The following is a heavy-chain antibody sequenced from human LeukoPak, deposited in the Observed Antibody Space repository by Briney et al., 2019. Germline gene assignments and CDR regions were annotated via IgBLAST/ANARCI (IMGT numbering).Heavy chain of an antibody. CDR3: ARVRTGTTVTFPYYFDY. V-gene: IGHV4-4*09. D-gene: IGHD4-17*01. Sequence: PSETLSLTCTVSGGSISSYYWSWIRQPPGKGLEWIGYIYTSGSTNYNPSLKSRVTISVDTSKSQFSLKLSSVTAADTAVYYCARVRTGTTVTFPYYFDYWGQGTLVTVSS. CDR2: IYTSGST. J-gene: IGHJ4*02. CDR1: GGSISSYY.